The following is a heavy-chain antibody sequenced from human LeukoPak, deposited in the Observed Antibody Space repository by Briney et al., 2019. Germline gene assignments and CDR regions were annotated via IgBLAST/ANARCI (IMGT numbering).Heavy chain of an antibody. Sequence: PRGSLRLSCAASGFTFSSYGMHWVRQAPGKGLEWVAVISFDGSSKYYADSVKGRFTISRDNSKNTLYLQMNSLRAEDTAVYYCAKDRGRDGYKCFDYWGQGTLVTVSS. CDR2: ISFDGSSK. D-gene: IGHD5-24*01. V-gene: IGHV3-30*18. J-gene: IGHJ4*02. CDR1: GFTFSSYG. CDR3: AKDRGRDGYKCFDY.